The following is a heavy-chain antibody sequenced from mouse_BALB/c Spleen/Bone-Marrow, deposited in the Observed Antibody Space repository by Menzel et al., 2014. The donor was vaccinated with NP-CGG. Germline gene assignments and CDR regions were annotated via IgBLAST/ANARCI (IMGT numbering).Heavy chain of an antibody. J-gene: IGHJ1*01. CDR2: ISNLAYSI. V-gene: IGHV5-15*02. Sequence: EVMLVESGGGLVQPGGSRKLSCAASGFTFSDYGMAWVRQAPGKGPEWVAFISNLAYSIYYADTVTGRFTISRENAKNTLYLEISSPRSEDSAMYYCARAGYDGYPWYFDVWGAGTTVTVSS. CDR1: GFTFSDYG. D-gene: IGHD2-3*01. CDR3: ARAGYDGYPWYFDV.